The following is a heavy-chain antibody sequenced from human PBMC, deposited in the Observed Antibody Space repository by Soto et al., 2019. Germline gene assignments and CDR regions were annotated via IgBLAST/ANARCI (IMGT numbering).Heavy chain of an antibody. CDR1: GGTFSSYA. CDR2: IIPIFGTA. J-gene: IGHJ4*02. Sequence: QVQLVQSGAEVKKPGSSVKVSCKASGGTFSSYAISWVRQAPGQGLEWMGGIIPIFGTANYAQKFQGRVTITADESTSTAYMELSSLRSEDTAVYYCASVGYCSGGSCYSSFDYWGQGTLVTVSS. D-gene: IGHD2-15*01. V-gene: IGHV1-69*12. CDR3: ASVGYCSGGSCYSSFDY.